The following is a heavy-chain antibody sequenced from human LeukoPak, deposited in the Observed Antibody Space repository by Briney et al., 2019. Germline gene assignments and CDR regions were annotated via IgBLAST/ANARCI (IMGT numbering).Heavy chain of an antibody. CDR1: GYTFTSYG. V-gene: IGHV1-18*01. CDR2: IRVYNGNT. D-gene: IGHD1-1*01. Sequence: ASVKVSCTTSGYTFTSYGISWVRQAPGQGLEWMGWIRVYNGNTNYAQRLQGRVTMTTDTSTSTAYMELRSLRSDDTAVYYCARENALAFDIWGQGTMVTVSS. J-gene: IGHJ3*02. CDR3: ARENALAFDI.